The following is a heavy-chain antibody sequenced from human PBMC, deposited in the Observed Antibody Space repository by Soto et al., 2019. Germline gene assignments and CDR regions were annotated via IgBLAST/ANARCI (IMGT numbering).Heavy chain of an antibody. V-gene: IGHV3-9*01. CDR2: ISSNSDTI. CDR3: VKDMKWGGMTTIHYFDS. D-gene: IGHD1-26*01. Sequence: EVQLVESGGGLVQPGRSLRLSCAASGFTIDDYAMHWVRQVPGKGLEWVSGISSNSDTIDYADSVKGRFTISRDNAKNSLLLQMNSLRPEYTALYYCVKDMKWGGMTTIHYFDSWGQGTLVTVSS. J-gene: IGHJ4*02. CDR1: GFTIDDYA.